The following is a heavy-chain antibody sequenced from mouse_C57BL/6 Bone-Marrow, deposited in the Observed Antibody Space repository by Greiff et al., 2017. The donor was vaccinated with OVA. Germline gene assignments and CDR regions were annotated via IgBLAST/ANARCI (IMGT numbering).Heavy chain of an antibody. Sequence: EVMLVESGGGLVQPKGSLKLSCAASGFTFNTYAMHWVRQAPGKGLEWVARIRSKSSNYATYYADSVKDRFTISRDDSQSMLYLQMNNLKTEDTAMYYCVRSLAPTTVVEGFAYWGQGTLVTVSA. CDR2: IRSKSSNYAT. CDR1: GFTFNTYA. CDR3: VRSLAPTTVVEGFAY. D-gene: IGHD1-1*01. J-gene: IGHJ3*01. V-gene: IGHV10-3*01.